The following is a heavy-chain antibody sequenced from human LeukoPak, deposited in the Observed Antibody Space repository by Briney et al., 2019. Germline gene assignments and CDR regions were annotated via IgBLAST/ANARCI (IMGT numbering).Heavy chain of an antibody. CDR2: IYPGDSDT. CDR3: ARSRRDGYNFSPFDI. D-gene: IGHD5-24*01. Sequence: GESLKISCKGSGYSFTSYWIGWLRQMPGKGLEWMGIIYPGDSDTRYSPSFQGQVTISADKSINTAYLQWSSLKASDTAMYYCARSRRDGYNFSPFDIWGQGTMVTVSS. V-gene: IGHV5-51*01. CDR1: GYSFTSYW. J-gene: IGHJ3*02.